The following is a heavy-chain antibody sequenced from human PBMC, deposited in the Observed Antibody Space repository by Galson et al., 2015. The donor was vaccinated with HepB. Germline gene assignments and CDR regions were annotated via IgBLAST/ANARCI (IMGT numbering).Heavy chain of an antibody. CDR2: ISSNTIYA. V-gene: IGHV3-11*06. J-gene: IGHJ4*02. D-gene: IGHD4-17*01. Sequence: SLRLSCAASGFTFSDYYMSWIRQAPGKGLEWLSYISSNTIYANYADSVKGRFTISRDNVKNSMFLQMDSLRADVTAVYYCARVADSDYGDHAHFDYWGQGTLVTVSS. CDR3: ARVADSDYGDHAHFDY. CDR1: GFTFSDYY.